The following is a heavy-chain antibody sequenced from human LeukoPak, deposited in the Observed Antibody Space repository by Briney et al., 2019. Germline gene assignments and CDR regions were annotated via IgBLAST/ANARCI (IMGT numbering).Heavy chain of an antibody. V-gene: IGHV3-66*01. CDR2: IYSGGST. Sequence: GGSLRLSCAASGFTVSSNYMSWVRQAPGKGLEWVSVIYSGGSTYYADSVKGRFTISRDNSKNTLYLQMNSLRAEDTAVYYCAKDYAKYYFDYWGQGTLVTVSS. J-gene: IGHJ4*02. D-gene: IGHD4-17*01. CDR1: GFTVSSNY. CDR3: AKDYAKYYFDY.